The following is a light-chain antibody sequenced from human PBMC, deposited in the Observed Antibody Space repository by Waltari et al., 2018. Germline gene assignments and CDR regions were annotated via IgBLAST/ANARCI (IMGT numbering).Light chain of an antibody. Sequence: NFMLTQPHSVSESPGQTVTISCTRSIGSIASNYVQWSQQRPGSSPTAVIYEDNQSPSGVPDRFSGSIDSSSNSASLTISGLKTEDEADYYCQSYDNRNHWVFGGGTKLTVL. CDR1: IGSIASNY. CDR2: EDN. CDR3: QSYDNRNHWV. V-gene: IGLV6-57*01. J-gene: IGLJ3*02.